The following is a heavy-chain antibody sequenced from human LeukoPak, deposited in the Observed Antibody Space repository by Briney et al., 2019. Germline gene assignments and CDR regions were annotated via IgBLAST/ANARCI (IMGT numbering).Heavy chain of an antibody. CDR1: GFTFSTFA. D-gene: IGHD5-24*01. CDR3: AKSGYNRFDY. J-gene: IGHJ4*02. CDR2: IFPSGGEI. V-gene: IGHV3-23*01. Sequence: GGSLRLSCAASGFTFSTFAMIWVRQPPGKGLEWVSSIFPSGGEIHYADSVRGRFTISRDNSKSTLSLQMNSLRAEDTAIYYCAKSGYNRFDYWGQGTLVTVSS.